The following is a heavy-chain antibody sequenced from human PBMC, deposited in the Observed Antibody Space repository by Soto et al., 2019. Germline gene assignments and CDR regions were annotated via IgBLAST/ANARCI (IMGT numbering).Heavy chain of an antibody. V-gene: IGHV4-59*01. CDR3: ARGIYDSSGYYTRVFDY. Sequence: PSETLSLTCTVSGGSISSYYWSWSRQPPGKGLEWIGYVHYTGSTNYNSPLKSRVTISVDTSKNQFSLKLSSVTAADTAVYYCARGIYDSSGYYTRVFDYWGPGTLVTVSS. D-gene: IGHD3-22*01. CDR1: GGSISSYY. CDR2: VHYTGST. J-gene: IGHJ4*02.